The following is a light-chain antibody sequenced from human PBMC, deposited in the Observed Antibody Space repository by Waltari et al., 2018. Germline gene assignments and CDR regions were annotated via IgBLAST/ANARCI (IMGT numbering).Light chain of an antibody. CDR3: HQSYSSHS. J-gene: IGKJ2*03. CDR1: QSIYNY. CDR2: AAS. Sequence: DIQMTQSPSSLSASVGDRVSITCRASQSIYNYLNWYQQKPGTAPKLLIYAASRLESGVPARFSGSGSGTDYTLTISGLQPEDFATYYCHQSYSSHSFGQGTKLGVK. V-gene: IGKV1-39*01.